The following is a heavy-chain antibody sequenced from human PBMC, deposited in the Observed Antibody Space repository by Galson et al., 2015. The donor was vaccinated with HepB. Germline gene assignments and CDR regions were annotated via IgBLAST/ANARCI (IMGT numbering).Heavy chain of an antibody. Sequence: SLXLSCAASGFIFRDFRMHWVRQVPGKGLVWVSRIDNDGDITTYADSVKGRFTISRDNAKNTLYLQMNSLRVEDTAVYYCVKDMVGPSDYWGQGTLVTVSS. V-gene: IGHV3-74*01. J-gene: IGHJ4*02. D-gene: IGHD3-10*01. CDR1: GFIFRDFR. CDR3: VKDMVGPSDY. CDR2: IDNDGDIT.